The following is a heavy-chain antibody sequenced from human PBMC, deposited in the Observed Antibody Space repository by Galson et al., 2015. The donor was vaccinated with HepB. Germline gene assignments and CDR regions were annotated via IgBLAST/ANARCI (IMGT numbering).Heavy chain of an antibody. CDR3: AKVVPAAIGYSNALIDY. Sequence: SLRLSCAASGFTFSSYAMSWVRQAPGKGLEWVSAISGSGGSTYYADSVKGRFTISRDNSKNTLYLQMNSLRAEDTAVYYCAKVVPAAIGYSNALIDYWGQGTLVTVSS. V-gene: IGHV3-23*01. D-gene: IGHD2-2*01. J-gene: IGHJ4*02. CDR1: GFTFSSYA. CDR2: ISGSGGST.